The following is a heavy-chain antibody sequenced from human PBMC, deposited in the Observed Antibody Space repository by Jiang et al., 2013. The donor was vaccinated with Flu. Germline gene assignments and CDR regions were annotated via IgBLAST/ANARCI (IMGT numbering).Heavy chain of an antibody. CDR2: INPSGGGA. D-gene: IGHD2-15*01. Sequence: SGAEVKEPGASVRLSCKASGYTFSNYYIEWVRQAPGQAPEWMGNINPSGGGATYRQSFQGRVTMTRHTSTATVFMDMYRLTREGTAVYYCARGRHLQSEGLLGRLDPWGQGTLVIVSS. J-gene: IGHJ5*02. V-gene: IGHV1-46*01. CDR3: ARGRHLQSEGLLGRLDP. CDR1: GYTFSNYY.